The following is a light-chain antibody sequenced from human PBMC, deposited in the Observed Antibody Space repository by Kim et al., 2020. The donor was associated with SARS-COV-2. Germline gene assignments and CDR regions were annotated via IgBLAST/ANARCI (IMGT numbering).Light chain of an antibody. V-gene: IGKV3D-15*01. J-gene: IGKJ1*01. Sequence: ETVMTQSPATLSVSPGERATLSCRASQSVSNNFLAWYQQKPGQAPRFLIYSASSRATGIPDRFSGSGSGTEFTLTISSLQSEDFAVYYCQQYSNWPLTFGQGTKVDIK. CDR1: QSVSNN. CDR2: SAS. CDR3: QQYSNWPLT.